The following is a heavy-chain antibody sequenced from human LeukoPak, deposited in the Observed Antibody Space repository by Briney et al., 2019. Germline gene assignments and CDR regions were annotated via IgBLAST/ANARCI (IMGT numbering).Heavy chain of an antibody. CDR2: INPNSGGT. J-gene: IGHJ6*02. V-gene: IGHV1-2*02. CDR3: ARDPNSIHPSYYYYYGMDV. D-gene: IGHD4-11*01. CDR1: GYTFTSYD. Sequence: GASVKVSCKASGYTFTSYDINWVRQAPGQGLEWMGWINPNSGGTNYAQKFQGRVTMTRDTSISTAYMELSRLRSDDTAVYYCARDPNSIHPSYYYYYGMDVWGQGTTVTVSS.